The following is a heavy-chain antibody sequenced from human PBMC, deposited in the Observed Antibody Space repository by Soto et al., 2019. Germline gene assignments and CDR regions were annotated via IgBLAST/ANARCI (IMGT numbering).Heavy chain of an antibody. CDR1: GFTFSSYG. D-gene: IGHD4-4*01. Sequence: GGSLRLSCAASGFTFSSYGMHWVRQAPGKGLEWVAVISYDGSNKYYADSVKGRFTISRDNSKNTLYLQMNSLRAEDTAVYYCAKGERRGGYSNFHYYYGMDVWGQGTTVTVSS. CDR2: ISYDGSNK. J-gene: IGHJ6*02. CDR3: AKGERRGGYSNFHYYYGMDV. V-gene: IGHV3-30*18.